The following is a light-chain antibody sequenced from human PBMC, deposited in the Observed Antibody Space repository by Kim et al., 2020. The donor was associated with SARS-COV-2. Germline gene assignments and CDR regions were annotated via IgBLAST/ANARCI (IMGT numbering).Light chain of an antibody. CDR2: RDS. J-gene: IGLJ1*01. Sequence: SSELTQPLSVSVALGQTARITCGGNNIGSKNVHWYQQKPGQAPVLVIYRDSNRPSGIPERFSGSNSGNTATLTISRAQAGDEADYYCQVWDSSPGVFGTGTKVTVL. CDR3: QVWDSSPGV. V-gene: IGLV3-9*01. CDR1: NIGSKN.